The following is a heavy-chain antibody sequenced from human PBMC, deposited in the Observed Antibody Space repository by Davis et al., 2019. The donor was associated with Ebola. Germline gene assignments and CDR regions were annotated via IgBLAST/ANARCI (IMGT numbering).Heavy chain of an antibody. D-gene: IGHD5-24*01. CDR3: ARALSRDGYNWDDAFDI. Sequence: PSETLSLTCTVSGGSISSYYWSWIRQPPGKGLEWIGYIYYSGSTNYNPSLKSRVTISVDTSKNQFSLKLSSVTAADTAVYYCARALSRDGYNWDDAFDIWGQGTMVTVSS. J-gene: IGHJ3*02. CDR2: IYYSGST. V-gene: IGHV4-59*01. CDR1: GGSISSYY.